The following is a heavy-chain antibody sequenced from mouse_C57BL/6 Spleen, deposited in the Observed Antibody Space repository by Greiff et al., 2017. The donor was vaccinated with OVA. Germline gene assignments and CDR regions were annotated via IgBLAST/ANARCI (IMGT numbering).Heavy chain of an antibody. CDR2: ISSGGSYT. D-gene: IGHD2-3*01. V-gene: IGHV5-6*01. CDR1: GFTFSSYG. CDR3: ARHPDGYYIYFDD. Sequence: DVQLVESGGDLVKPGGSLKLSCAASGFTFSSYGMSWVRQTPDKRLEWVATISSGGSYTYYPDSVKGRFTISRDNAKNTLYLQMSSLKSEDTAMYYCARHPDGYYIYFDDWGQGTTLTVSS. J-gene: IGHJ2*01.